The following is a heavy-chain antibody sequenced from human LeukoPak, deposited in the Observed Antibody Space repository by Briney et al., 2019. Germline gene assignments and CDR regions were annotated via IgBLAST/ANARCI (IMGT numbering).Heavy chain of an antibody. CDR2: ISGSGGST. Sequence: GGSLRLSCAASGFTFSSYAMSWVRQAPGKGLEWVSAISGSGGSTYYADSVKGRFTISRDNSKNTLYLQMNSLRAEDTAVYYCAKGIYDFWSGYYRRAENHFDYWGQGTLVTVSS. D-gene: IGHD3-3*01. CDR3: AKGIYDFWSGYYRRAENHFDY. V-gene: IGHV3-23*01. J-gene: IGHJ4*02. CDR1: GFTFSSYA.